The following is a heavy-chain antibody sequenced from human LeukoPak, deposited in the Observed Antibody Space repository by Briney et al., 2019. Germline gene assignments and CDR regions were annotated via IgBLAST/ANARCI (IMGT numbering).Heavy chain of an antibody. CDR3: ARLYTSFRAFDI. D-gene: IGHD6-6*01. CDR2: IYYSGST. V-gene: IGHV4-31*11. J-gene: IGHJ3*02. CDR1: GGSISSGDYY. Sequence: SETLSLTCAVSGGSISSGDYYWSWIRQHPGKGLEWIGYIYYSGSTYYNPSLKSRVTISVDTSKNQFSLKRSSVTAADTAVYYCARLYTSFRAFDIWGQGTMVTVSS.